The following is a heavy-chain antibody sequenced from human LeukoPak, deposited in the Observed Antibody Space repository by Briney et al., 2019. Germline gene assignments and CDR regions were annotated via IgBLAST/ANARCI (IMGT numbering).Heavy chain of an antibody. V-gene: IGHV4-4*07. CDR2: IYTSGST. Sequence: PSETLSLTCTVSGGSISSYYWSWIRQPAGKGLEWIGRIYTSGSTNYNPSLKSRVTMSVDTSKNQFSLKLSSVTAADTAVYYCARVGFGVVIGYYMDVWGKGTTVTVSS. CDR3: ARVGFGVVIGYYMDV. D-gene: IGHD3-3*01. CDR1: GGSISSYY. J-gene: IGHJ6*03.